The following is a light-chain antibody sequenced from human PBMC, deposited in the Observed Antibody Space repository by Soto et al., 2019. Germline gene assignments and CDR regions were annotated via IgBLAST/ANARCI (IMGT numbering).Light chain of an antibody. CDR1: KLGDKY. V-gene: IGLV3-1*01. CDR2: QDS. J-gene: IGLJ2*01. Sequence: SYELTQPPSVSVSPGQTASITGSGDKLGDKYACWYQQKPGQSPVLVIYQDSKRPSGIPERFSGSNSGNTATLTISGTQAMDEADYYCQAWDSSTANVVFGGGTKLTVL. CDR3: QAWDSSTANVV.